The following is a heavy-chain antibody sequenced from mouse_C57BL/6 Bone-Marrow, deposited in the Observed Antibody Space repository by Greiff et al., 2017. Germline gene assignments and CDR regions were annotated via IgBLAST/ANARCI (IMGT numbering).Heavy chain of an antibody. CDR2: IDPETGGT. J-gene: IGHJ4*01. Sequence: VQLQQSGAELVRPGASVTLSCKASGYTFTDYEMHWVKQTPVHGLEWIGAIDPETGGTAYNQKFKGKAILTADKSSSTAYMELRSLTSEDSAVYYCTYYYGSSDDAMDYWGQGTSVTVSS. V-gene: IGHV1-15*01. CDR3: TYYYGSSDDAMDY. D-gene: IGHD1-1*01. CDR1: GYTFTDYE.